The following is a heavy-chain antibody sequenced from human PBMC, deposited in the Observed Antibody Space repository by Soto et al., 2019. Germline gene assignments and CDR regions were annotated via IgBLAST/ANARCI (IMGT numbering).Heavy chain of an antibody. CDR2: IYSSGSA. CDR1: DGSITGYY. CDR3: VRGEPQWDPTRYFDL. Sequence: PSATLSLACTVSDGSITGYYWNWIRQSAGEGVEWIGRIYSSGSANYNPSLKSRVTMSVDTSNNQFSLPVTSVTAADTATYSCVRGEPQWDPTRYFDLWGRGTLVT. D-gene: IGHD1-26*01. V-gene: IGHV4-4*07. J-gene: IGHJ2*01.